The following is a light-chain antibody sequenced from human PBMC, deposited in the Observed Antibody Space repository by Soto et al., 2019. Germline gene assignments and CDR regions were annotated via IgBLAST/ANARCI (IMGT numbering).Light chain of an antibody. CDR1: QNLVYSYGNTY. Sequence: DAVMTQSPLSLPVTLGQPASISCRSSQNLVYSYGNTYFSWFQQRPVQSPRPILYKLSNRDSRVPARFSGSGSGTDITLKTSGVDAEDVGVYYCMQATHCPYTFGQGTKLDI. CDR3: MQATHCPYT. J-gene: IGKJ2*01. V-gene: IGKV2-30*01. CDR2: KLS.